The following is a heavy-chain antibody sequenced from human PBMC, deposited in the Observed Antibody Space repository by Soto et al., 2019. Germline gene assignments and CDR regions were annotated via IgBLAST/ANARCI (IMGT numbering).Heavy chain of an antibody. J-gene: IGHJ4*02. Sequence: WASVKVSCKVSGYTLTELSMHWVRQAPGKGLEWMGGFDPEDGETIYAQKFQGRVTMTEDTSTDTAYMELSSLRSEDTAVYYCATVFGVGHPSDYWGQGTLVTVSS. CDR3: ATVFGVGHPSDY. V-gene: IGHV1-24*01. CDR1: GYTLTELS. D-gene: IGHD3-3*01. CDR2: FDPEDGET.